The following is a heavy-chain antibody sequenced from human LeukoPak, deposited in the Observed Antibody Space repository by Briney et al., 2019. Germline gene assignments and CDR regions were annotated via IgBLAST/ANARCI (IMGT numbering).Heavy chain of an antibody. J-gene: IGHJ3*02. D-gene: IGHD3-22*01. V-gene: IGHV4-59*01. CDR2: IYYSGTT. CDR3: ARDTYYYDSSGGRHAFDI. CDR1: GGSISNYY. Sequence: PSETLSLTCTVSGGSISNYYWNWIRQPPGKGLEWIGYIYYSGTTNYNPSLKSRVSMSVDTSKNQFSLKLSSVTAADTAVYYCARDTYYYDSSGGRHAFDIWGQGTMVTVSS.